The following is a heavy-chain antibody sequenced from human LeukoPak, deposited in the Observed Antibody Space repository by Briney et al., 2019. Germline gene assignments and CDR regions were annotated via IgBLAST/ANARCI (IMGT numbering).Heavy chain of an antibody. CDR2: FRSKANSYAI. CDR3: ILGVAVAGTAGY. D-gene: IGHD6-19*01. CDR1: GFTFSGSA. J-gene: IGHJ4*02. V-gene: IGHV3-73*01. Sequence: PGGSLKLSCAASGFTFSGSAMYWVRQASGKGLEWVGLFRSKANSYAIAYAASVKGSFTISRDDTKNTAYLQMNSLKTEDTAVYYRILGVAVAGTAGYWGQGTLVTVSS.